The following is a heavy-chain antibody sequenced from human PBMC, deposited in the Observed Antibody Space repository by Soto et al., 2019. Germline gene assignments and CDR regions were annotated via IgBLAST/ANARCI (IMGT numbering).Heavy chain of an antibody. Sequence: PSETLSLTCTVSGGSISSSSYYWGWIRQPPGKGLEWIGSIYYSGSTYYNPSLKSRVTISVDTSKNQFSLKLSSVNAADTAVYYCARIRIAVAGTNYYYYYGMDVWGQGTTVT. J-gene: IGHJ6*02. D-gene: IGHD6-19*01. CDR3: ARIRIAVAGTNYYYYYGMDV. CDR2: IYYSGST. CDR1: GGSISSSSYY. V-gene: IGHV4-39*01.